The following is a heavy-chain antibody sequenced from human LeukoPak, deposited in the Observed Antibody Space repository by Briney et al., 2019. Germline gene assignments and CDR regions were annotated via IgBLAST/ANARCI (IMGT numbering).Heavy chain of an antibody. CDR1: GYTFTSYD. V-gene: IGHV1-8*03. CDR2: MNPNSGNT. J-gene: IGHJ4*02. Sequence: ASVKVSCKASGYTFTSYDINWVRQATGQGLEWIGWMNPNSGNTGYAQKFQGRVTITRNTSISTAYMELSSLRSEDTAVYYCARALYYYDSSGRPLYYFDYWGQGTLVTVSS. CDR3: ARALYYYDSSGRPLYYFDY. D-gene: IGHD3-22*01.